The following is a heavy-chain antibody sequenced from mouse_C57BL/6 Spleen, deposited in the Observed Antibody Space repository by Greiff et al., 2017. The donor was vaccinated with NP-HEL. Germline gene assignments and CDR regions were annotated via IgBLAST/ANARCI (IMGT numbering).Heavy chain of an antibody. V-gene: IGHV1-69*01. CDR2: IDPSDSYT. Sequence: QVQLQQSGAELVMPGASVKLSCKASGYTFTSYWMHWVKQRPGQGLEWIGEIDPSDSYTNYNQKFKGKSTLTVDKSSSTAYMQLSSLTSEDSAVYYCASYPHYDGYSRYFDVWGTGTTVTVSS. CDR3: ASYPHYDGYSRYFDV. J-gene: IGHJ1*03. CDR1: GYTFTSYW. D-gene: IGHD2-3*01.